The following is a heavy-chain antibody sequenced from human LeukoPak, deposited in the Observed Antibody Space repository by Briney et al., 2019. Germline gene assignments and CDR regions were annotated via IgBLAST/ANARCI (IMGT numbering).Heavy chain of an antibody. CDR2: ISAYNGNT. Sequence: ASVKVSCKASGYTFANYGISWVRQAPGQGREWVGWISAYNGNTNYAQKLQDRVTMTTDTSTSTGYMELRSLRSDDTALYYCARSPIARVAATTPYYMDVWGKGTTVTISS. V-gene: IGHV1-18*01. CDR3: ARSPIARVAATTPYYMDV. J-gene: IGHJ6*03. D-gene: IGHD6-19*01. CDR1: GYTFANYG.